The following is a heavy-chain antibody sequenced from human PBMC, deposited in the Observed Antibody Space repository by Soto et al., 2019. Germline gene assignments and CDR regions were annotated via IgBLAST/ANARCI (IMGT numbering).Heavy chain of an antibody. Sequence: SVKVSCKASGGTFRSYAISWVRQAPGQGLEWMGGIIPIFGTANYAQKFQGRVTITADESTSTAYMELSSLRSEDTAVYYCAREQSSNYGMDVWGQGTTVTVSS. J-gene: IGHJ6*02. CDR2: IIPIFGTA. V-gene: IGHV1-69*13. D-gene: IGHD1-26*01. CDR1: GGTFRSYA. CDR3: AREQSSNYGMDV.